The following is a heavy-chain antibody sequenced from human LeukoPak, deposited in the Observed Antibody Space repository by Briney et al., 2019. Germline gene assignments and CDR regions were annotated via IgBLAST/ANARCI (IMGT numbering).Heavy chain of an antibody. Sequence: SETLSLTCTVSGGSISSGSYYWSWIRQPAGKGLEWIGRINTSGSTNYNPSLKSRVTISVDTSKNQFSLKLSSVTAADTAVYYCARDGYYDFWSGYPSEYFQHWGQGTLVTVSP. CDR2: INTSGST. CDR1: GGSISSGSYY. V-gene: IGHV4-61*02. J-gene: IGHJ1*01. CDR3: ARDGYYDFWSGYPSEYFQH. D-gene: IGHD3-3*01.